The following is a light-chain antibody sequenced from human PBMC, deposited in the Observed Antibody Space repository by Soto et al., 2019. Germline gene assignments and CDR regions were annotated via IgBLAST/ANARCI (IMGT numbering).Light chain of an antibody. Sequence: QSALTQPASVSGSPGQSITISCTGTSSDVGRYNYVSWYQQHPGKAPKLMIYDVNTRPSGVSNRFSGSKSGNTASLTISGLQAEDEVDYYCSSFTASTTQVFGPGTKVTVL. CDR2: DVN. J-gene: IGLJ1*01. CDR1: SSDVGRYNY. V-gene: IGLV2-14*03. CDR3: SSFTASTTQV.